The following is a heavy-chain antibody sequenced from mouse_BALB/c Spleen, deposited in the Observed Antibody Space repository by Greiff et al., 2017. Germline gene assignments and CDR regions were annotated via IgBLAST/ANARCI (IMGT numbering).Heavy chain of an antibody. V-gene: IGHV1-87*01. J-gene: IGHJ2*01. CDR1: GYTFTSYW. D-gene: IGHD2-3*01. CDR2: IYPGDGDT. Sequence: VQRVESGAELARPGASVKLSCKASGYTFTSYWMQWVKQRPGQGLEWIGAIYPGDGDTRYTQKFKGKATLTADKSSSTAYMQLSSLASEDSAVYYCARDGFDYWGQGTTLTVSS. CDR3: ARDGFDY.